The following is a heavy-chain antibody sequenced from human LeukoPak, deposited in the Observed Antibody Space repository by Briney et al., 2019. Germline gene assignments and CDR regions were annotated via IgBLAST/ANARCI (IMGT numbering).Heavy chain of an antibody. Sequence: SETLSLTCAVYGGSFSGYYWSWIRQPPGKGLEWIGEINHSGSTNYNPSLKGRVTISVDTSKNQFSLKLSSVTAADTAVYYCARQLRSFYYYYYMDVWGKGTTVTVSS. J-gene: IGHJ6*03. CDR3: ARQLRSFYYYYYMDV. V-gene: IGHV4-34*01. CDR2: INHSGST. CDR1: GGSFSGYY. D-gene: IGHD1-1*01.